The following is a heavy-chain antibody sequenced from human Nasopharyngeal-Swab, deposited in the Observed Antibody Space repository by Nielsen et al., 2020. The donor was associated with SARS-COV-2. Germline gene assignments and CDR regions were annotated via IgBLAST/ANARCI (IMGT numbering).Heavy chain of an antibody. D-gene: IGHD1-26*01. CDR2: IYPGDSNT. V-gene: IGHV5-51*01. CDR3: ARPMRPMGHYYFGMDV. CDR1: GYSFTTYW. Sequence: KVSCKGSGYSFTTYWIGWVRQMPGKVLEWMGIIYPGDSNTRYSPSFQGQVTISVDKYSSTAYLQWSSLKASDTAIYYCARPMRPMGHYYFGMDVWGQGTTVTVSS. J-gene: IGHJ6*02.